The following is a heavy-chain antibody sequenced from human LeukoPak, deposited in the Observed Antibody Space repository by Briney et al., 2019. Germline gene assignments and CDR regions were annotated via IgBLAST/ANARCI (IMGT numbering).Heavy chain of an antibody. V-gene: IGHV4-39*02. CDR1: GGSISSSSYY. CDR2: IYYSGST. J-gene: IGHJ4*02. Sequence: PSETLSLTCTVSGGSISSSSYYWGWIRQPPGKGLEWIGSIYYSGSTYYNPSLKSRVTISADTSKNHFSLKLTSVTAADTAVYYCARDQTYSGSGIYTYFDYWGQGILVTVSS. D-gene: IGHD3-10*01. CDR3: ARDQTYSGSGIYTYFDY.